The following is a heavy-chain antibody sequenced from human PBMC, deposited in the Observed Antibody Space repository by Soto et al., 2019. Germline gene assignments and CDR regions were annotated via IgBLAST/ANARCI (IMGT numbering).Heavy chain of an antibody. J-gene: IGHJ5*02. V-gene: IGHV4-59*01. Sequence: QVQLQESGPGLVKPSETLSLTCTVSGGSISSYYWSWIRQPPGNGLEWIGYIYYSGSTNYNPSLKSRVTISVDTAKNQFSLKLSSVTAADTAVYYCARDSCSWQGGNWFDPWGQGTLVTVSS. CDR1: GGSISSYY. CDR2: IYYSGST. D-gene: IGHD6-13*01. CDR3: ARDSCSWQGGNWFDP.